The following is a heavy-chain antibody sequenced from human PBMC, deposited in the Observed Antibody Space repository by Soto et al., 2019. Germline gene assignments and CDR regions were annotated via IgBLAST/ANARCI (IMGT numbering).Heavy chain of an antibody. CDR3: ARAAMGGSSWPFDY. CDR2: IYHSGST. D-gene: IGHD6-13*01. CDR1: VRSISRSNL. V-gene: IGHV4-4*02. J-gene: IGHJ4*02. Sequence: SEKLTLTCAVSVRSISRSNLWSWFRQPPGKGLEWIGEIYHSGSTNYNPSLKSRVTISVDKSKNQFSLKLNSVTAADTAVYYCARAAMGGSSWPFDYWGQGTLVT.